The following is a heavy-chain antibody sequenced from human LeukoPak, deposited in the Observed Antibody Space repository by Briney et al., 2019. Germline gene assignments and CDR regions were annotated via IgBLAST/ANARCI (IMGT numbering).Heavy chain of an antibody. Sequence: GGSLRLSCAASGFTFSTYSMNWVRQAPGKGLEWVSSISSSSSYICYADSVKGRFTISRDNAKNSLYLQMNSLGAEDTAVYYCARDPYSGSYGNYYYYFMDVWGKGTTVTISS. CDR2: ISSSSSYI. CDR1: GFTFSTYS. D-gene: IGHD1-26*01. J-gene: IGHJ6*03. V-gene: IGHV3-21*01. CDR3: ARDPYSGSYGNYYYYFMDV.